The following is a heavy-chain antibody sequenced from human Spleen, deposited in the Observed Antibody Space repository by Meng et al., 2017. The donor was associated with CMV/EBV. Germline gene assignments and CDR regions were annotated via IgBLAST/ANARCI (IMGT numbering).Heavy chain of an antibody. CDR2: IYYSGST. CDR1: DDSIRGYY. Sequence: SETLSLTCTVSDDSIRGYYWSWIRQPPGKTLEWIAYIYYSGSTNYNPSLKSRVTISMDTYKNHFSLKMRSVTAADTAVYYCARIGGSSADNWFDPWGQGALVTVSS. D-gene: IGHD6-6*01. CDR3: ARIGGSSADNWFDP. J-gene: IGHJ5*02. V-gene: IGHV4-59*01.